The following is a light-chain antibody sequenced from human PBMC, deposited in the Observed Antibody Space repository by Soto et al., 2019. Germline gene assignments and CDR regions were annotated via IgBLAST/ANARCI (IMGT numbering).Light chain of an antibody. Sequence: EIVLTQSPGTLSLSPGERATLSCRASQSVRSTYLAWYQQKPGLAPRLLIFGVSNRATGIPDRFSGSRSGTAFFLTISSLEQEDFAVDYCYQHGACPLTFGGGTRVEIK. V-gene: IGKV3-20*01. J-gene: IGKJ4*01. CDR1: QSVRSTY. CDR2: GVS. CDR3: YQHGACPLT.